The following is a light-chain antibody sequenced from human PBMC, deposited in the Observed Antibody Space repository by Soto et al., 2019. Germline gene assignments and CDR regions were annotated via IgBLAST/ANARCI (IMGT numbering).Light chain of an antibody. CDR2: KAS. V-gene: IGKV1-5*03. Sequence: DIPLTQSPSTLSVSVGDRVTIXCRASQTISSWLAWYQQKPGKAPKLLIYKASTLKSGVPSRFSGSGSGTEFTLTISSLQPDDFATYYCQHYNSYSEAFGQGTKVDIK. J-gene: IGKJ1*01. CDR3: QHYNSYSEA. CDR1: QTISSW.